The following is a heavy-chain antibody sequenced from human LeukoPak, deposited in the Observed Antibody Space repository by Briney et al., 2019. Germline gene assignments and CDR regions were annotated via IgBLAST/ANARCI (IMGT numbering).Heavy chain of an antibody. CDR3: AKNSGSTAL. Sequence: PGGSLRLSCAASGFTFSNYGMHWVRQAPGKGLEWVSVISYDGSNKYYADSVKGRFTISRDNSKNTLYLQMNSLRAEDTVMYYCAKNSGSTALWGQGTLVTVSS. CDR1: GFTFSNYG. D-gene: IGHD1-26*01. V-gene: IGHV3-30*18. CDR2: ISYDGSNK. J-gene: IGHJ4*02.